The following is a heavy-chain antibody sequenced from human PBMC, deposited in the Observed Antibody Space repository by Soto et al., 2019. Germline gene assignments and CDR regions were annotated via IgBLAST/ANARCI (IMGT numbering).Heavy chain of an antibody. CDR1: EFTFRSYW. V-gene: IGHV3-74*01. CDR3: ARSLPGTYGAFDL. J-gene: IGHJ3*01. D-gene: IGHD1-7*01. Sequence: GGSLRLSGAASEFTFRSYWMHWVRQSPWKGLVWVSRISGDGISTSYADSVKGRFTISRDNAKNTMNLQMDSLRAEDTAVYYCARSLPGTYGAFDLWGQGTMVAVSS. CDR2: ISGDGIST.